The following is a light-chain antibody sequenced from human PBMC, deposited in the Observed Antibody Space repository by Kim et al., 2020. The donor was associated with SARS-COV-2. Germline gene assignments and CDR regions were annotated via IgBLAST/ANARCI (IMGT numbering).Light chain of an antibody. CDR1: ALPKQF. CDR2: KDT. CDR3: QSADSSDIYVV. J-gene: IGLJ2*01. V-gene: IGLV3-25*03. Sequence: SYELTQPPSVSVSPGQTARITCSGDALPKQFAYWYQQKPGQAPVLMIYKDTERPSGIPERFSGSSSGTTVTLTISGVLAEDEADYYCQSADSSDIYVVFGGGTQLTVL.